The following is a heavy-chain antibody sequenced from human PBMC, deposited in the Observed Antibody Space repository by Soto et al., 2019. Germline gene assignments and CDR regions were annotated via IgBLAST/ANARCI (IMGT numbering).Heavy chain of an antibody. Sequence: EVQLLESGGGLVQPGGSLRLSCAASGFTFSSYAMSWVRQAPGKGLEWVSAISGSGGSTYYADSVKGRFTISRDNSKNTLYLQMNSLRAEDTAVYYCANIEGATNYYYGMDVWGQGTTVTGSS. CDR1: GFTFSSYA. J-gene: IGHJ6*02. V-gene: IGHV3-23*01. D-gene: IGHD1-26*01. CDR2: ISGSGGST. CDR3: ANIEGATNYYYGMDV.